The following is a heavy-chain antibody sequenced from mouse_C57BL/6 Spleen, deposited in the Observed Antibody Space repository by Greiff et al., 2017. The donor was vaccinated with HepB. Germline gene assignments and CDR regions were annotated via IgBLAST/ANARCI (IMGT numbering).Heavy chain of an antibody. CDR2: IDPSDSET. J-gene: IGHJ2*01. V-gene: IGHV1-52*01. Sequence: VQLQESGAELVRPGSSVKLSCKASGYTFTSYWMHWVKQRPIQGLEWIGNIDPSDSETHYNQKFKDKATLTVDKSSSTAYMQLSSLTSEDSAVYYCARAATVVATPYFDYWGQGTTLTVSS. CDR3: ARAATVVATPYFDY. D-gene: IGHD1-1*01. CDR1: GYTFTSYW.